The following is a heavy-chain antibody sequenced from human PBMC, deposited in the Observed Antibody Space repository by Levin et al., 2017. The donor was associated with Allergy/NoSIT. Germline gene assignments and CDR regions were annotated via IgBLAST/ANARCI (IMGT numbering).Heavy chain of an antibody. CDR3: ARANYGSGSYHYYYYMDV. CDR2: ISSSGSTI. Sequence: GGSLRLSCAASGFTFSDYYMSWIRQAPGKGLEWVSYISSSGSTIYYADSVKGRFTISRDNAKNSLYLQMNSLRAEDTAVYYCARANYGSGSYHYYYYMDVWGKGTTVTVSS. D-gene: IGHD3-10*01. J-gene: IGHJ6*03. CDR1: GFTFSDYY. V-gene: IGHV3-11*01.